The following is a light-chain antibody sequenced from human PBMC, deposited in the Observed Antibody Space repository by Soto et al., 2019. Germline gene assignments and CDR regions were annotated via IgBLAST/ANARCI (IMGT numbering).Light chain of an antibody. CDR1: LTVSSD. V-gene: IGKV3-15*01. CDR3: QQHNRWPHT. Sequence: VMTQSLATLSVSPGESATLSCRASLTVSSDLAWFQQKPGQAPRLLIYDASTRATGIAARFSGSGSGTEFTLTISTLQPEDFAVYYCQQHNRWPHTFGQGTKLEIK. J-gene: IGKJ2*01. CDR2: DAS.